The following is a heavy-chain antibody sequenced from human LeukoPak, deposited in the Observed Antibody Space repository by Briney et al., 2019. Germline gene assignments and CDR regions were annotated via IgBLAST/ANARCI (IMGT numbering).Heavy chain of an antibody. J-gene: IGHJ5*02. D-gene: IGHD6-13*01. CDR1: GDSMNSYF. Sequence: TLSLTCTVSGDSMNSYFWTWIRQPAGKGLEWIGRISTSENTNYNPSLKSRVTMSIDTSKNQFSLKLSSVTAADTAVYYCARDHGLASAWFDPWGQGTLVTVSS. V-gene: IGHV4-4*07. CDR2: ISTSENT. CDR3: ARDHGLASAWFDP.